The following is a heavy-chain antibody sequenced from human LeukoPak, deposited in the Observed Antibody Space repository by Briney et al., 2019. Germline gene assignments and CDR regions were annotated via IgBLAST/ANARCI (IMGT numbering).Heavy chain of an antibody. J-gene: IGHJ6*02. CDR1: GFTLSSSE. V-gene: IGHV3-48*03. CDR2: ISSSGSTI. Sequence: GGSLRLSCAASGFTLSSSEMNWVRQTPGKGLEWVSYISSSGSTIYYADSVKGRFTISRDNAKNSLYLQMNSLRAEDTALYYCARVKSGYSGYGMDVWGQGTTVTVSS. D-gene: IGHD5-12*01. CDR3: ARVKSGYSGYGMDV.